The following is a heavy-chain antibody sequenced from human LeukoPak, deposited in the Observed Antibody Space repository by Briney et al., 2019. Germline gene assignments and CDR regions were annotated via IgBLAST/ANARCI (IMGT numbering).Heavy chain of an antibody. J-gene: IGHJ2*01. CDR3: ARVLLGYFDL. Sequence: SQTLSLTCAVSGGSISTAGYSWSWIRQPPGKGLEWIGYIYHSGSTYYNPSLKSRVTISVDRSKNQFSLKLSSVTAADTAVYYCARVLLGYFDLWGRGTLVTVSS. D-gene: IGHD3-3*01. CDR1: GGSISTAGYS. V-gene: IGHV4-30-2*01. CDR2: IYHSGST.